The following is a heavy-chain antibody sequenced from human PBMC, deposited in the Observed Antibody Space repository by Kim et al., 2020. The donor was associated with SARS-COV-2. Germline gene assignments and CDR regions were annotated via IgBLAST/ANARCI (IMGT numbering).Heavy chain of an antibody. CDR3: ARGGAVEWLVGVVAPYYYYYGMDV. J-gene: IGHJ6*02. CDR1: GGSISSYY. CDR2: IYYSGST. D-gene: IGHD6-19*01. Sequence: SETLSLTCTVSGGSISSYYWSWIRQPPGKGLEWIGYIYYSGSTNYNPSLKSRVTISVDTSKNQFSLKLSSVTAADTAVYYCARGGAVEWLVGVVAPYYYYYGMDVWGQGTTVTVSS. V-gene: IGHV4-59*13.